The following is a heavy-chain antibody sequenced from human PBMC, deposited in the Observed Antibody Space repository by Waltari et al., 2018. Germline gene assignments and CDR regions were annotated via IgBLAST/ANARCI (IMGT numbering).Heavy chain of an antibody. CDR2: IRYDGSNK. CDR1: GFTFSSYG. D-gene: IGHD2-21*01. Sequence: QVQLVESGGGVVQPGGSLRLSCAASGFTFSSYGMHWARRAQGKGLEWVAFIRYDGSNKYYADSVKGRFTISRDNSKNTLYLQMNSLRAEDTAVYYCAKDLHRGHIYGNYFDYWGQGTLVTVSS. V-gene: IGHV3-30*02. J-gene: IGHJ4*02. CDR3: AKDLHRGHIYGNYFDY.